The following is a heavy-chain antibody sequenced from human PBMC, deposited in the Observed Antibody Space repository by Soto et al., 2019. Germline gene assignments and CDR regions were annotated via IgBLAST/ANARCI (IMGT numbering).Heavy chain of an antibody. D-gene: IGHD3-22*01. CDR1: GYTFTGYY. V-gene: IGHV1-2*02. CDR2: INPNIGGT. J-gene: IGHJ6*04. CDR3: AGSDQYYYDSSAPGACDS. Sequence: ASVNVSCKASGYTFTGYYMHWVRQAPGEGLEWMGWINPNIGGTNYAQKFQGRVTMNRDTSISTAYMELSRLRSDDTAVYYCAGSDQYYYDSSAPGACDSWGNGIMVTVSA.